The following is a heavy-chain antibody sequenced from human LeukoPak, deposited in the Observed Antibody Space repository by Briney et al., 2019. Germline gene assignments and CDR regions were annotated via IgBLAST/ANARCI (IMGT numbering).Heavy chain of an antibody. CDR3: ARLSRETFDT. Sequence: GGSLRLSCAASGFIFSDYYMSWICQAPGKGLEWVSYISSRGSTIYYADSVKGRFTISRDNAKKSLYLQMNRLRDEDTAVYFCARLSRETFDTWGQGTLVTVSS. CDR2: ISSRGSTI. J-gene: IGHJ4*02. CDR1: GFIFSDYY. D-gene: IGHD3-10*01. V-gene: IGHV3-11*04.